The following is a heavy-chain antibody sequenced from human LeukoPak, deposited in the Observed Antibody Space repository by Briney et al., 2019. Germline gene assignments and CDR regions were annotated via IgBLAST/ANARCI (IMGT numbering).Heavy chain of an antibody. D-gene: IGHD5-12*01. J-gene: IGHJ4*02. CDR2: MSTSGST. Sequence: SQTLSLTCTVSGGSISSGSYYWSWIRQPAGKGLEWIGRMSTSGSTNYNPSLKSRVTISVDTSKNQPSLKLSSVTAADTAVYYCARGGQYSGYGTTFEYWGQGTLVTVSS. CDR1: GGSISSGSYY. V-gene: IGHV4-61*02. CDR3: ARGGQYSGYGTTFEY.